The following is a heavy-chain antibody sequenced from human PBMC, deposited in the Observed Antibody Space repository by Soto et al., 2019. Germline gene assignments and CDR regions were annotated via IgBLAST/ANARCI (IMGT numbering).Heavy chain of an antibody. CDR1: GFVFGDYA. Sequence: GVLRLSCSASGFVFGDYAVTWVRQAPGKGLEWVGVVRSETYGGSTEYAASVKGRFRISRDDSQSTAYLQMTSLKTEDTAVYYCTRGRGTSGWYADYWGKGILVTVSS. J-gene: IGHJ4*02. V-gene: IGHV3-49*04. D-gene: IGHD6-13*01. CDR2: VRSETYGGST. CDR3: TRGRGTSGWYADY.